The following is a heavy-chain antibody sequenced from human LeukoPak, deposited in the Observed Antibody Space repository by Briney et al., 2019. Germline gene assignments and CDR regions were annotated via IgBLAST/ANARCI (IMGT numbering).Heavy chain of an antibody. D-gene: IGHD3-22*01. CDR2: INHSGST. Sequence: PSETLSLTCAVYGGSFSGYYWSWIRQPPGKGLEWIGEINHSGSTNYNPSLKSRVTISVDTSKDQFSLKLSSVIAADTAVYYCARQSSGYYNIDYWGQGTLVTVSS. CDR1: GGSFSGYY. CDR3: ARQSSGYYNIDY. V-gene: IGHV4-34*01. J-gene: IGHJ4*02.